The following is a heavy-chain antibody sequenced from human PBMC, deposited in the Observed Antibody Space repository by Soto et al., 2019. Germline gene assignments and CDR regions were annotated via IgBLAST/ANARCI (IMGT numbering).Heavy chain of an antibody. J-gene: IGHJ4*02. CDR3: ARGYSSSWYYFDY. Sequence: SETLSLTCTVSGGSISTYYWSWIRQPPGKGLEWIGYIYYSGSTNYNPSLKSRVTISVDTSKSQFSLKLSSVTAVDTAVYYCARGYSSSWYYFDYWGQGTLVTVSS. CDR1: GGSISTYY. CDR2: IYYSGST. V-gene: IGHV4-59*01. D-gene: IGHD6-13*01.